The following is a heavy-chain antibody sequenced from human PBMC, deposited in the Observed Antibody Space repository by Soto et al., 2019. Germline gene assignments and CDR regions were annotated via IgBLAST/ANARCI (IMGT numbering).Heavy chain of an antibody. V-gene: IGHV4-59*01. CDR2: IYYSGST. J-gene: IGHJ5*02. CDR3: ARQLRFLEWLPTHWFDP. D-gene: IGHD3-3*01. Sequence: SETLSLTCTVSGGSISSYYWSWIRQPPGKGLEWIGYIYYSGSTNYNPSPKSRVTISVDTSKNQFSLKLSSVTAADTAVYYCARQLRFLEWLPTHWFDPWGQGTLVTVSS. CDR1: GGSISSYY.